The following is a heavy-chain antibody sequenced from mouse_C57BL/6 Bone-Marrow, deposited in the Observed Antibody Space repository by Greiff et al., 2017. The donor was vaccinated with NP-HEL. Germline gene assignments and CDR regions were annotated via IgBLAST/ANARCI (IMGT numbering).Heavy chain of an antibody. J-gene: IGHJ2*01. V-gene: IGHV1-47*01. Sequence: VQGVESGAELVKPGASVKMSCKASGYTFTTYPIEWMKQNHGKSLEWIGNFHPYNDDTKYNEKFKGKATLTVEKSSSTVYLELSRLTSDDSAVYYCARPSHLTGIFDYWGQGTTLTVSS. CDR2: FHPYNDDT. CDR3: ARPSHLTGIFDY. D-gene: IGHD4-1*01. CDR1: GYTFTTYP.